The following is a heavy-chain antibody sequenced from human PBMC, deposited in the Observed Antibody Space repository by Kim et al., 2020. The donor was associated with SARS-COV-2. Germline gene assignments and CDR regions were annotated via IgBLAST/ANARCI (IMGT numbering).Heavy chain of an antibody. J-gene: IGHJ5*02. CDR1: GYTFTSYA. D-gene: IGHD5-18*01. CDR3: ARDPRGYSYINWFDP. Sequence: ASVKVSCKASGYTFTSYAMHWVRQAPGQRLEWMGWINAGNGNTKYSQKFQGRVTITRDTSASTAYMELSSLRSEDTAVYYCARDPRGYSYINWFDPWGQGTLVTVSS. CDR2: INAGNGNT. V-gene: IGHV1-3*01.